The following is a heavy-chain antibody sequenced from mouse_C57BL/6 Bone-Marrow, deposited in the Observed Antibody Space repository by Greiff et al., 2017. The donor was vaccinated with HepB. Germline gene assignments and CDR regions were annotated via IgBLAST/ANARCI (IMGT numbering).Heavy chain of an antibody. D-gene: IGHD3-1*01. CDR3: ARRGFCY. V-gene: IGHV5-6*01. Sequence: EVHLVESGGALVKPGGSLKLSCAASGFTFSSYGMSWVRQSPDKRLEWVASISSGCSYSSYPDSVNVRCTISRDNAKNTLYLEMGSLKSKDTAMYYCARRGFCYWCRGSTLTVSS. J-gene: IGHJ2*01. CDR1: GFTFSSYG. CDR2: ISSGCSYS.